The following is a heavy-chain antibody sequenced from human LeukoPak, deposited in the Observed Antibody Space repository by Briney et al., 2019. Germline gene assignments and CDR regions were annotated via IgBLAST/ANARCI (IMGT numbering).Heavy chain of an antibody. CDR3: ASNIAVAGDIFDY. CDR2: ISSSSSYI. Sequence: GGSLRLSCAASGFTFSSYSMNWVRQAPGKGLEWVSSISSSSSYIYYADSVKGRFTISRDNAKNSLYLQMNSLRAEDTAVYYCASNIAVAGDIFDYWGQGTLVTVSS. CDR1: GFTFSSYS. D-gene: IGHD6-19*01. J-gene: IGHJ4*02. V-gene: IGHV3-21*01.